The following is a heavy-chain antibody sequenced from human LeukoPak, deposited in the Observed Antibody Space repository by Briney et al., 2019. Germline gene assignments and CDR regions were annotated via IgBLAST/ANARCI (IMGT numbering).Heavy chain of an antibody. J-gene: IGHJ4*02. D-gene: IGHD6-19*01. CDR1: GFTFSSYA. Sequence: GGSLRLSCAASGFTFSSYAMSWVRQAPGKGLEWVSAISGSGGSTFYADSVKGRFTISRDNSKNTLYPQLNSLSAEDTAVYYCAKAVAGTWLYFDYWGQGTLVTVSS. V-gene: IGHV3-23*01. CDR2: ISGSGGST. CDR3: AKAVAGTWLYFDY.